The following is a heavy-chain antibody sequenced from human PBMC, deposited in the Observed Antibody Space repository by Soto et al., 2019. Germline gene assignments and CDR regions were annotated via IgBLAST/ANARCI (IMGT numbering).Heavy chain of an antibody. D-gene: IGHD6-13*01. CDR1: GFSFISHG. V-gene: IGHV3-33*01. Sequence: QVQLVESGGGVVQPGRSLRLSCAASGFSFISHGMHWVRQAPGKGLEWVAVIWHDGSNKYYADSVKGRFTISRDNSKNMLYLQMNSLRAENTAVYYCARYSSSWDFWGQGTLVTVSS. CDR3: ARYSSSWDF. CDR2: IWHDGSNK. J-gene: IGHJ4*02.